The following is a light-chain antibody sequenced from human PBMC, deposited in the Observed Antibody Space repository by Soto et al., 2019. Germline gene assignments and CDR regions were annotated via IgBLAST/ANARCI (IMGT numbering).Light chain of an antibody. CDR2: GAS. J-gene: IGKJ2*01. CDR1: QSVSGN. Sequence: EIVMTQSPATLSVSPGERATLSCRASQSVSGNLAWYQQRPGQAPRLLIYGASTRVTGIPARFSGSGSGTEFTLTISRLEPEDFAVYYCQQYGSSPPYTFGQGTKREIK. CDR3: QQYGSSPPYT. V-gene: IGKV3-15*01.